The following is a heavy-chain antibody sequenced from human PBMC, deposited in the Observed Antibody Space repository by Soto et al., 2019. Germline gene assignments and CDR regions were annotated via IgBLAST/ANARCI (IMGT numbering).Heavy chain of an antibody. V-gene: IGHV3-33*01. CDR1: GFTFSSYG. D-gene: IGHD2-15*01. CDR3: ARDGYCSGGSCYSVPVFDY. CDR2: IWYDGSNK. J-gene: IGHJ4*02. Sequence: PGGSLRLSCAASGFTFSSYGMHWVRQAPGKGLEWVAVIWYDGSNKYYTDSVKGRFTISRDNSKNTLYLQMNSLRAEDTAMYYCARDGYCSGGSCYSVPVFDYWGQGTLVTVSS.